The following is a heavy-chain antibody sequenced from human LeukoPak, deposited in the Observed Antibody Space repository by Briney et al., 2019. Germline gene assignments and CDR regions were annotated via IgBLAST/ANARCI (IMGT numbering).Heavy chain of an antibody. D-gene: IGHD3-10*01. CDR2: ISGPGGST. CDR3: GPTLGYNYYMDV. CDR1: GFTFSNLP. V-gene: IGHV3-23*01. Sequence: GGSLRLSCAASGFTFSNLPMSWVRQAPGKGLDWVLAISGPGGSTYYADSVKDRFTISRDNSKNTLYLQMNSLRAEDTAVYYCGPTLGYNYYMDVWGKGTTVTVSS. J-gene: IGHJ6*03.